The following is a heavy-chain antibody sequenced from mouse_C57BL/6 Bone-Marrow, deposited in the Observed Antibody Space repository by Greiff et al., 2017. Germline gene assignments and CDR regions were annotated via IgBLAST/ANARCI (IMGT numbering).Heavy chain of an antibody. CDR1: GYTFTSYW. Sequence: QVQLKQPGTELVKPGASVKLSCKASGYTFTSYWMHWVKQRPGQGLEWIGNINPSNGGTNYNEKFKSKATLTVDNSSSTAYMQLSSRTSEDAAVFYYGREGATVVDYYFDYWGQGTTLTVSS. CDR2: INPSNGGT. J-gene: IGHJ2*01. D-gene: IGHD1-1*01. V-gene: IGHV1-53*01. CDR3: GREGATVVDYYFDY.